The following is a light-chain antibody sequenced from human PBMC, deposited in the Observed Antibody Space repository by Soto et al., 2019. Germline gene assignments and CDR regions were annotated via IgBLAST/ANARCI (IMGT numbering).Light chain of an antibody. CDR3: QQYDSSPRT. Sequence: EIVLTQSPGTLSLSPGERATLSCRASQSFTSLSLAWYQQKPGLAPRLLISGTSNRAAGIPDRFSGSGSGTDFTLTISRLEPEDFAVYYCQQYDSSPRTFGQGTKVDIK. CDR1: QSFTSLS. V-gene: IGKV3-20*01. J-gene: IGKJ1*01. CDR2: GTS.